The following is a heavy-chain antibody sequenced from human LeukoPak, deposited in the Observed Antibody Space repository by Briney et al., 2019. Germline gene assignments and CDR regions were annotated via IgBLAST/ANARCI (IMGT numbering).Heavy chain of an antibody. D-gene: IGHD1-26*01. V-gene: IGHV3-21*01. CDR1: GFTFSSYS. CDR2: ISSSSSYI. CDR3: ARDLKGSGSYLFGY. J-gene: IGHJ4*02. Sequence: GGSLRLSCAASGFTFSSYSMNWVRQAPGKGLEWGSSISSSSSYIYYADSVKGRFTISRDNAKNSLYLQMNSLRAEDTAVYYCARDLKGSGSYLFGYWGQGTLVTVSS.